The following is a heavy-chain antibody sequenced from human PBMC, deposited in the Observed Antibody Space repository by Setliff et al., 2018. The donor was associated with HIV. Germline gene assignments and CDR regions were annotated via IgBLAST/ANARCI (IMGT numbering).Heavy chain of an antibody. CDR1: GAPLNGFF. D-gene: IGHD3-22*01. V-gene: IGHV4-34*01. CDR3: AREDTTGYFIDY. J-gene: IGHJ4*02. Sequence: PSETLSLTCAVYGAPLNGFFWSWVRQRPERGLEWIGEVNHSGTTNYNPSPKSRVTISVDPSKNQILLRLSSVTAADTAVYYCAREDTTGYFIDYWGQGKLVTVSS. CDR2: VNHSGTT.